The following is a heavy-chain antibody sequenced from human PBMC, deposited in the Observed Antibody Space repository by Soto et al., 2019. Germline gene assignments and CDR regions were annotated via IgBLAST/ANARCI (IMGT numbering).Heavy chain of an antibody. Sequence: GGSLRLSCAASGFTFRSHWMHWVRQVPGKGLVWASRINSDGSSTGYADSVKGRFTISRDNAKNTLYLQMNSLRAEDTAVYYCARASGSYDYWGQGTLVTVSS. V-gene: IGHV3-74*01. CDR2: INSDGSST. J-gene: IGHJ4*02. CDR3: ARASGSYDY. CDR1: GFTFRSHW. D-gene: IGHD1-26*01.